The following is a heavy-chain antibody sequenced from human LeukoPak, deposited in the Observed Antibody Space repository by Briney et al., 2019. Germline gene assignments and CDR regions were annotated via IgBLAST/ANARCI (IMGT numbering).Heavy chain of an antibody. CDR2: MNPNSGNT. D-gene: IGHD3-16*01. CDR1: GYTFSSYD. CDR3: ARAAGGTRNYYTDV. J-gene: IGHJ6*03. Sequence: ASVKVSCKASGYTFSSYDVNWVRQATGQGLEWMGWMNPNSGNTGYAQKFQGRVTIIRNTSISTAYMELSSLRSEDTAVYYCARAAGGTRNYYTDVWGKGTTVTVSS. V-gene: IGHV1-8*01.